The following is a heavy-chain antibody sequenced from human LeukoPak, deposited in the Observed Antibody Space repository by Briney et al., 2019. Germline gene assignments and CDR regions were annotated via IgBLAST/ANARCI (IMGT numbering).Heavy chain of an antibody. D-gene: IGHD5-18*01. Sequence: ASVKVSCKASGYTFTGYYMHWVRQAPGQGLEWMGRINPNSGGTNYAQKFQGRVTMTRDTSISTAYMEPSRLRSDDTAVYYCARGEAAISYYYYYMDVWGKGTTVTVSS. CDR2: INPNSGGT. CDR3: ARGEAAISYYYYYMDV. J-gene: IGHJ6*03. V-gene: IGHV1-2*06. CDR1: GYTFTGYY.